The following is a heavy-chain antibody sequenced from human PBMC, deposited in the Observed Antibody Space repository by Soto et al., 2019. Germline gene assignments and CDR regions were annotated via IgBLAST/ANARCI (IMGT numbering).Heavy chain of an antibody. CDR1: GFTFSSYS. Sequence: LRLSCAASGFTFSSYSMNWVRQAPGKGLEWVSFIGSSSGTIFYADSVKGRFTISRDNAKNSLYLQMNSLRDEDTAVYYCAREEYVGFNCFAPWGQGTLVTVSS. CDR2: IGSSSGTI. CDR3: AREEYVGFNCFAP. D-gene: IGHD3-16*01. V-gene: IGHV3-48*02. J-gene: IGHJ5*02.